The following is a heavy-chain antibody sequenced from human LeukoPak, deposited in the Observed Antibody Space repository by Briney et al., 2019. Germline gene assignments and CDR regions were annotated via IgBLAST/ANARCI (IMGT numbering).Heavy chain of an antibody. V-gene: IGHV4-34*01. CDR1: GGSLSDYY. Sequence: SETLSLACAVYGGSLSDYYWSWFRQPPGKGLEWIGEINHSGSTDYNPSLKSRVTISVDTSKNQFSLRLSSVTAADTAVYYCARESGSSDWFDPWGQGTLVTVSS. J-gene: IGHJ5*02. CDR3: ARESGSSDWFDP. CDR2: INHSGST. D-gene: IGHD1-26*01.